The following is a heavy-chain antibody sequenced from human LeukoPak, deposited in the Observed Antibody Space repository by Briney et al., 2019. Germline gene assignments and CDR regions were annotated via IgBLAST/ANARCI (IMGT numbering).Heavy chain of an antibody. D-gene: IGHD4-17*01. V-gene: IGHV4-59*08. CDR3: ARFLLRPLDYYYGMDV. Sequence: YIYYSGSTNYNPSLKSRVTISVDTSNNQFSLKLSSVTAADTAVYYCARFLLRPLDYYYGMDVWGQGTTVTVSS. J-gene: IGHJ6*02. CDR2: IYYSGST.